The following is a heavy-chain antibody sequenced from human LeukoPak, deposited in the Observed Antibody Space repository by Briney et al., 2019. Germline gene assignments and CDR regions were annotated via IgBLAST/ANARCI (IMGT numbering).Heavy chain of an antibody. CDR2: MNPNSGNT. D-gene: IGHD5-24*01. J-gene: IGHJ5*02. V-gene: IGHV1-8*03. CDR1: GYTFTSYD. CDR3: ARDNSLRDTAWWFDP. Sequence: ASVKVSCKASGYTFTSYDINWVRQATGQGLEWMGWMNPNSGNTGYAQKFQGRVTITRNTSISTAYMELSSLRSEDTAVYYCARDNSLRDTAWWFDPWGQGTLVTVSS.